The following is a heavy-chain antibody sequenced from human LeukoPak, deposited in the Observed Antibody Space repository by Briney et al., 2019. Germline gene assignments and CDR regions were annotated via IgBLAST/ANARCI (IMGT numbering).Heavy chain of an antibody. CDR3: ARGHWEQDTSTYAY. Sequence: SETLSLTCAVSGTSITYGGYTWNWIRQPPGKGLEWIGYIYYSGTTFYNPSFKSRVSMSLESAKNQLSLKLRSVTAADTAVYYCARGHWEQDTSTYAYWGQGSLVTVSS. D-gene: IGHD1-26*01. V-gene: IGHV4-30-4*07. CDR2: IYYSGTT. CDR1: GTSITYGGYT. J-gene: IGHJ4*02.